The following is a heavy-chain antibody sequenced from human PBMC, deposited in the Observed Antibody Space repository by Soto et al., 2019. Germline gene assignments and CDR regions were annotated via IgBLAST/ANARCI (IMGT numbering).Heavy chain of an antibody. Sequence: QVQLVESGGGVVQPGRSLRLSCAASGFTFSNYGMHWVRQARGKGPEWVAVIWYDGSNKYYADSVKGRFTISRDNSKDTLYLQMNSLRAEDTAVYYCASALETGDYWGQGTLVTVSS. V-gene: IGHV3-33*01. J-gene: IGHJ4*02. CDR1: GFTFSNYG. CDR2: IWYDGSNK. CDR3: ASALETGDY. D-gene: IGHD3-10*01.